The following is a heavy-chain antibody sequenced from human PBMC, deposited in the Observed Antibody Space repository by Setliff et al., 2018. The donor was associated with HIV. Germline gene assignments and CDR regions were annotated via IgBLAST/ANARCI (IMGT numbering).Heavy chain of an antibody. Sequence: PSETLSLTCTVSGGSIRSSSYYWGWIRQPPGKGLEWIGSIYYSGSTNYNPSLKSRVTISVDTSKNQFSLKLSSVTAADTAVYYCARVRGGTSRGFLDYWGQGTLVTVSS. J-gene: IGHJ4*02. CDR1: GGSIRSSSYY. D-gene: IGHD3-16*01. V-gene: IGHV4-39*07. CDR2: IYYSGST. CDR3: ARVRGGTSRGFLDY.